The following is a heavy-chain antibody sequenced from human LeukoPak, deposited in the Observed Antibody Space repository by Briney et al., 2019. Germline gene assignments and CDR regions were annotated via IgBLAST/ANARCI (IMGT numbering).Heavy chain of an antibody. J-gene: IGHJ4*02. CDR1: GYTFTSYG. Sequence: ASEKVSCKASGYTFTSYGISWVRQAPGHGLEWMGWISAYNGNTNYAQKLQGRVTMTTDTSTSTAYMELRSLRSDDAAVYYCATCTMVRGVILLGFDYWGQGTLVTVSS. CDR3: ATCTMVRGVILLGFDY. CDR2: ISAYNGNT. D-gene: IGHD3-10*01. V-gene: IGHV1-18*04.